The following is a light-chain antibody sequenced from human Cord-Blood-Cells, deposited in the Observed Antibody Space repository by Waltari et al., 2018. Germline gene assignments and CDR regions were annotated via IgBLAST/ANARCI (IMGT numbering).Light chain of an antibody. Sequence: QSALTQPASVSGSPGQSITISCTGTSSDVGGYNYVSWYQQHPGKAPKLMIYEVSNRPSGVSKRFSGSKSGNTASLTISGLQAGDEADYYCSSYTSSSTLKVFGTGTKVTVL. CDR3: SSYTSSSTLKV. CDR2: EVS. CDR1: SSDVGGYNY. J-gene: IGLJ1*01. V-gene: IGLV2-14*01.